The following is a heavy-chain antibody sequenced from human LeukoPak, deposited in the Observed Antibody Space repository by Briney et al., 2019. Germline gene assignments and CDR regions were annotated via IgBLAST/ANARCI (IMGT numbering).Heavy chain of an antibody. V-gene: IGHV3-66*01. CDR1: GFTLSINY. CDR2: IYSGGST. CDR3: ARGPVYSGYDWDY. J-gene: IGHJ4*02. D-gene: IGHD5-12*01. Sequence: PGRSLRLSCAASGFTLSINYMSWVRHAPGKGLEWVSVIYSGGSTYYADSVKGRFTISRDNSKNTLYLQMNSLRAEDTAVYYCARGPVYSGYDWDYWGQRTLVTVSS.